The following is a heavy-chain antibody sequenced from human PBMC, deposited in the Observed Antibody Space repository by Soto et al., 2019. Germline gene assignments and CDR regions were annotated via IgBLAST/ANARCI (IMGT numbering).Heavy chain of an antibody. D-gene: IGHD6-13*01. J-gene: IGHJ6*02. CDR3: VRAGYSSSWYWSTYYGMDV. CDR2: IYPGDSDT. Sequence: PGESLKISCKGSGYSFTSYWIGWVRQMPGKGLEWMGIIYPGDSDTRYSPSFQGQVTISADKSISTAYLQWSSLKASDTAMYYCVRAGYSSSWYWSTYYGMDVWGQGTTVTVSS. CDR1: GYSFTSYW. V-gene: IGHV5-51*01.